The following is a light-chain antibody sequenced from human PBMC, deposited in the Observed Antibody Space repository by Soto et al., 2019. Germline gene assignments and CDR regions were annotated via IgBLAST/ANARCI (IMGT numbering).Light chain of an antibody. V-gene: IGLV2-14*01. CDR3: SSYTTNSTYV. CDR2: EVT. CDR1: SSDVGGYDY. J-gene: IGLJ1*01. Sequence: QSALAQPASVSGSPGQSITISCTGTSSDVGGYDYVSWYQQHPDKAPKFIIYEVTNRPSGVSHRFSGSKSGNTASLTISGLQAEDEADYYCSSYTTNSTYVVGTGTKV.